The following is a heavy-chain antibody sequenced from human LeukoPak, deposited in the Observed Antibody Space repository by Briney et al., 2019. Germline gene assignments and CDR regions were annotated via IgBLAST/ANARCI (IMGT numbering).Heavy chain of an antibody. CDR3: ARDHTYYYDSSGHAFDI. J-gene: IGHJ3*02. CDR2: IYYSGST. D-gene: IGHD3-22*01. V-gene: IGHV4-59*01. Sequence: SETLSLTCTVSGGSISSYYWSWIRQPPGKGLEWIGYIYYSGSTNYNPSLKSRVTISVDTSKNQFSLKLSSVTAADTAVYYCARDHTYYYDSSGHAFDIWGQGTMVTVSS. CDR1: GGSISSYY.